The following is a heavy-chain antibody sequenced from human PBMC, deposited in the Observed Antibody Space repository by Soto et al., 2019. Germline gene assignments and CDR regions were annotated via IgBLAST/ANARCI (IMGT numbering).Heavy chain of an antibody. D-gene: IGHD2-15*01. Sequence: QVQLVESGGGVVQPGRSLRLSCAASGFTFSSYGMYWVRQAPGKGLEWVAVIWYDGSNKYYDDSVKGRCTISRDNSKNTQYLQMISMRAEDTSADYCARDEGFTAYRGQGTLVTVSS. CDR3: ARDEGFTAY. J-gene: IGHJ4*02. CDR2: IWYDGSNK. V-gene: IGHV3-33*01. CDR1: GFTFSSYG.